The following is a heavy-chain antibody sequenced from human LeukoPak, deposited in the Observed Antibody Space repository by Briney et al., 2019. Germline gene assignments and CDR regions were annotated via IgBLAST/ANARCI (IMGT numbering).Heavy chain of an antibody. CDR1: SGSIGGSSNY. CDR2: VYYSGST. V-gene: IGHV4-39*01. D-gene: IGHD2-8*01. J-gene: IGHJ5*02. CDR3: ARASFNVVFGNWFDP. Sequence: SETLSLTCTVSSGSIGGSSNYWGWIRQAPGKGLGWIGNVYYSGSTFYNPSLKSRVTISVDTSKNQFSLKLRSVTAADTAIYYCARASFNVVFGNWFDPWGQGTLVTVSS.